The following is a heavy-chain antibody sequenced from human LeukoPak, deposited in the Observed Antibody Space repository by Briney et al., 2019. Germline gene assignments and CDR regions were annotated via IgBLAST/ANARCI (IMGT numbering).Heavy chain of an antibody. V-gene: IGHV4-59*08. J-gene: IGHJ1*01. Sequence: PSETLSLTCTVSGGSISSYYWSWIRQPPGKGLEWIGYIYYSGSTNYNPSLKSRVTISVDTSKNQFSLKLSSVTAADTAVYYCACLSGSHSPEYFQHWGQGTLVTVSS. CDR3: ACLSGSHSPEYFQH. CDR1: GGSISSYY. D-gene: IGHD1-26*01. CDR2: IYYSGST.